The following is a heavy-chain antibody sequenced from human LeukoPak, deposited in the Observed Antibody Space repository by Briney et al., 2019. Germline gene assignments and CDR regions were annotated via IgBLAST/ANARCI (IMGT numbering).Heavy chain of an antibody. D-gene: IGHD6-19*01. CDR2: IKQDGSEK. J-gene: IGHJ4*02. CDR1: GFTFSNAW. Sequence: GGSLRLSCAASGFTFSNAWMNWVRQAPGKGLEWVANIKQDGSEKYYVDSVKGRFTISRDNAKNSLYLQMNSLRAEDTAVYYCARMGFSSGWSPYFDYWGQGTLVTVSS. CDR3: ARMGFSSGWSPYFDY. V-gene: IGHV3-7*01.